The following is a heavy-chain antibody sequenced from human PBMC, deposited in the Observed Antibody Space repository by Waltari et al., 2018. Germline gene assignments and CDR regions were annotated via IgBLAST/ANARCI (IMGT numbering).Heavy chain of an antibody. CDR3: AKGRRSLAGAIDY. J-gene: IGHJ4*02. V-gene: IGHV3-30*18. CDR1: GFTFSSYG. CDR2: ISYDGSIE. D-gene: IGHD6-6*01. Sequence: QVQLGESGGGVVQPGRSLRLSCAASGFTFSSYGMHWVRQAPGKGLEGGAVISYDGSIEYYADSVKGRFTISRDNSKNTLYLQMNSLRVEDTAVYYCAKGRRSLAGAIDYWGQGTLVTVSS.